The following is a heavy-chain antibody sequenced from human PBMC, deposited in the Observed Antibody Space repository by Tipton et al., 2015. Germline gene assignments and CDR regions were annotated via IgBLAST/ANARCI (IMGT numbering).Heavy chain of an antibody. CDR2: TYYRSKWYY. J-gene: IGHJ3*02. V-gene: IGHV6-1*01. Sequence: GLVKPSQTLSLTCAISGESVSSNSAAWNWIRQSPSRGLEWLGRTYYRSKWYYDYAVSVKSRITINPDTSKNQFSLHLNSVTAADTAVYYCARVPDSGFDAFDIWGQGTMVTVSS. D-gene: IGHD5-12*01. CDR1: GESVSSNSAA. CDR3: ARVPDSGFDAFDI.